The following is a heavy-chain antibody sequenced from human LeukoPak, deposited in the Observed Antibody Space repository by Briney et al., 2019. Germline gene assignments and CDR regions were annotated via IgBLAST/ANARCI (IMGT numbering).Heavy chain of an antibody. V-gene: IGHV3-23*01. D-gene: IGHD1-26*01. CDR1: GFTFSSHA. CDR3: VKDYQVGNSPAFGDY. Sequence: GGSLRLSCAASGFTFSSHAMSWVRRAPGKGLEWVSGLIENGATTYYADSVKGRSTISRDNSRNTMYLQMNSLRVEDTAVYYCVKDYQVGNSPAFGDYWGQGTLVTISS. J-gene: IGHJ4*02. CDR2: LIENGATT.